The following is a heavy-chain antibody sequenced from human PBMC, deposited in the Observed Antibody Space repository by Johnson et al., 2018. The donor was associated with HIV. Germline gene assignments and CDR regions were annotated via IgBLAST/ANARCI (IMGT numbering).Heavy chain of an antibody. CDR1: GFTFNDYY. CDR2: ISSSGSAI. J-gene: IGHJ3*02. Sequence: VQLVESGGGLVKPGGSLRLSCTASGFTFNDYYMTWVRQAPGEGLEWVSYISSSGSAIYYADSVKGRFTMSRDNAKNSMFLQMNSLRADDTAVSYCARSRNYAGDIWGQGTMVTVSS. D-gene: IGHD1-1*01. V-gene: IGHV3-11*04. CDR3: ARSRNYAGDI.